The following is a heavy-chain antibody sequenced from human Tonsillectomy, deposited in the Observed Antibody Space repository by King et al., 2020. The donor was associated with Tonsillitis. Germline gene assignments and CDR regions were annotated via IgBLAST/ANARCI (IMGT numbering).Heavy chain of an antibody. CDR2: ISYDSSNI. V-gene: IGHV3-48*04. CDR1: GFTFSNYH. D-gene: IGHD1-14*01. CDR3: ASARI. Sequence: QLVQSGGDLVQPGGSLRLSCAASGFTFSNYHMNWVRQAPGKGLEWVSYISYDSSNIYYTDSVKGRFTVSRDNAKNSLYLQMNSLRAEDTAVYYCASARIRGQGTLVTVSS. J-gene: IGHJ4*02.